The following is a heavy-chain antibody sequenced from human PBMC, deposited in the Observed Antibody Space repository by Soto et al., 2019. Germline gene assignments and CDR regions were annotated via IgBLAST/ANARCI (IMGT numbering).Heavy chain of an antibody. CDR1: GFTFSSYD. Sequence: GGSLRLSCAASGFTFSSYDMHWVRQATGKGLEWVSAIGTAGDTYYPGSVKGRFTISRENAKNSLYLQMNSLRAGDTAVYYCARYCSGGSCNNAFDIWGQGTMVTVSS. V-gene: IGHV3-13*01. CDR3: ARYCSGGSCNNAFDI. CDR2: IGTAGDT. D-gene: IGHD2-15*01. J-gene: IGHJ3*02.